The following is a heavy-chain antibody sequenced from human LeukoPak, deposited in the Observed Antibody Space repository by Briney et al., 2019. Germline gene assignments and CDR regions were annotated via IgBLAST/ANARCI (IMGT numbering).Heavy chain of an antibody. Sequence: PSETLSLTCTVSGGSISSFYWSWIRQPAGKGLEWIGRIYTSGTTNYNPSLKSRVTMSVDTSKNQFSLKLSSVTAADTAVYYCASSGYDFWSGDNAFDIWGQGTMVTVSS. V-gene: IGHV4-4*07. CDR1: GGSISSFY. CDR2: IYTSGTT. CDR3: ASSGYDFWSGDNAFDI. J-gene: IGHJ3*02. D-gene: IGHD3-3*01.